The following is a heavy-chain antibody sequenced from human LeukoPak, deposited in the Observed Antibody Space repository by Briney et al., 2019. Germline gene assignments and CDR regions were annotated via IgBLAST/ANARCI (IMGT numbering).Heavy chain of an antibody. CDR3: AKDLAKAGYGDYYFDY. Sequence: GGTLRLSCAASGYTFSSYAMSWVRQTPGKGLEWVSGISGSGGSTYYADSVKGRFTISRDNSKNTLYLQMNSLRAEDTAVYYCAKDLAKAGYGDYYFDYWGQGTLVTVSS. CDR1: GYTFSSYA. D-gene: IGHD4-17*01. V-gene: IGHV3-23*01. CDR2: ISGSGGST. J-gene: IGHJ4*02.